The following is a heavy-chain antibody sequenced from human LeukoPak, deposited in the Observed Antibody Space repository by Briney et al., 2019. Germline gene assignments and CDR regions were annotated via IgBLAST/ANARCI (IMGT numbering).Heavy chain of an antibody. Sequence: SETLSLTCAVYGGSFSGYYWSWIRQPPGKGLEWIGEINHSGSTNYNPSLKSRVTISVDTSKNQFSLKLSSVTAADTAVYYCARRQRYSSSSTFDYWGQGTLVTVSS. J-gene: IGHJ4*02. CDR1: GGSFSGYY. V-gene: IGHV4-34*01. CDR3: ARRQRYSSSSTFDY. CDR2: INHSGST. D-gene: IGHD6-6*01.